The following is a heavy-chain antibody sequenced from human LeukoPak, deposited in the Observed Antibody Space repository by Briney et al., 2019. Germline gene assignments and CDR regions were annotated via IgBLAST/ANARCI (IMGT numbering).Heavy chain of an antibody. J-gene: IGHJ4*02. CDR1: GGSISSGDYY. Sequence: SQTLSLTCTVSGGSISSGDYYWSWIRQPTGKGLEWIGYIYYSGSTYYNPPLKSRVTISVDTSKNQFSLKLSSVTAADTAVYYCARDGPDILTGYYCFDYWGQGTLVTVSS. V-gene: IGHV4-30-4*01. CDR2: IYYSGST. CDR3: ARDGPDILTGYYCFDY. D-gene: IGHD3-9*01.